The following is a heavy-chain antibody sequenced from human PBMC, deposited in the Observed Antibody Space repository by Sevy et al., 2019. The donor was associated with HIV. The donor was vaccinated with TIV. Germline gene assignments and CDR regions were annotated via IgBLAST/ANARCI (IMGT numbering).Heavy chain of an antibody. CDR2: ISGSGGST. Sequence: GGSLRLSCAASGFTFSSYAMSWVRQAPGKGLEWVSAISGSGGSTYYADSVKGRFTISRDNSKITLYLQMNSLRAEDPAVYYCAKDRWAVHQPDAFDIWGQGTMVTVSS. CDR3: AKDRWAVHQPDAFDI. D-gene: IGHD2-2*01. V-gene: IGHV3-23*01. J-gene: IGHJ3*02. CDR1: GFTFSSYA.